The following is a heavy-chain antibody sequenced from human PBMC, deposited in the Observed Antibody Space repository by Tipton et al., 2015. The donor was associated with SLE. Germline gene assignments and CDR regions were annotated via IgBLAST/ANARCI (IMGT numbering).Heavy chain of an antibody. Sequence: QLVQSGPEVKKPGESLKISCKGSGYSFTTYWIGWVRQMPGKGLEWIGEINHSGSTNYNPSLKSRVTISVDTSKNQFSLKLSSVTAADTAVYYCARGRSTSLPMDVWGKGTTVTVSS. D-gene: IGHD2-2*01. CDR1: GYSFTTYW. V-gene: IGHV4-34*01. CDR3: ARGRSTSLPMDV. J-gene: IGHJ6*03. CDR2: INHSGST.